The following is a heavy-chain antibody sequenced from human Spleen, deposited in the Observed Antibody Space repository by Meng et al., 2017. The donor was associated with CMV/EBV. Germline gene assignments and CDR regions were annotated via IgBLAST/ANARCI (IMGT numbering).Heavy chain of an antibody. CDR2: ISYDENYK. Sequence: GGSLRLSCAASGFTFSSYAIHWVRQAPGKGLEWVAVISYDENYKYYAGSVKGRFTISRDNSKNTLYLQMNSLRPEDTALYYCARDLGLQFLEWFLFSWGQGTLVTVSS. CDR3: ARDLGLQFLEWFLFS. J-gene: IGHJ5*02. V-gene: IGHV3-30-3*01. D-gene: IGHD3-3*01. CDR1: GFTFSSYA.